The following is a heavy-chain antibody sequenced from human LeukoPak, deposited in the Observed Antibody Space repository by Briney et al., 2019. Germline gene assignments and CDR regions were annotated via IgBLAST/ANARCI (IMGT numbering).Heavy chain of an antibody. Sequence: PGGSLRLSCAASGFTFDDYAMHWVRQAPGNGLEWVSGISWNSGSIGYADSVKGRFTISRDNAKNSLYLQMNSLRAEDTALYYCAKGSDSSGWYGSDYWGQGTLVTVSS. CDR1: GFTFDDYA. CDR2: ISWNSGSI. D-gene: IGHD6-19*01. V-gene: IGHV3-9*01. J-gene: IGHJ4*02. CDR3: AKGSDSSGWYGSDY.